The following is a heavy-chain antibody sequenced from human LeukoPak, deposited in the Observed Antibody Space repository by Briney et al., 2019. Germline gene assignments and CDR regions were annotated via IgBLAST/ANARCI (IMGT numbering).Heavy chain of an antibody. Sequence: GGPLRLSCAASGFTFSDYYMSWIRQAPGKGLEWVSYISSSGSTIYYADSVKGRFTISSDNAKNSLYLQMNSLRAEDTAVYYCARERTGIAAAGTFDYWGQGTLVPVSS. D-gene: IGHD6-13*01. CDR1: GFTFSDYY. CDR2: ISSSGSTI. CDR3: ARERTGIAAAGTFDY. V-gene: IGHV3-11*04. J-gene: IGHJ4*02.